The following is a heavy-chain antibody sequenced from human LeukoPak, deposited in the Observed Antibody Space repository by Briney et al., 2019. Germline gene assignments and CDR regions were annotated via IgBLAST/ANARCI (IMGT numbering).Heavy chain of an antibody. J-gene: IGHJ2*01. CDR3: AKDCTVGASYWYFDL. CDR2: ISSSGSGGNT. Sequence: PGGSLRLSCAASGFTFSSYAMSWVRQAPGKGLEWVSGISSSGSGGNTYYADSVKGRFTISRDSSKNTLFLHMNTLRAEDTAIYYCAKDCTVGASYWYFDLWGRGTLVTVSS. D-gene: IGHD1-26*01. V-gene: IGHV3-23*01. CDR1: GFTFSSYA.